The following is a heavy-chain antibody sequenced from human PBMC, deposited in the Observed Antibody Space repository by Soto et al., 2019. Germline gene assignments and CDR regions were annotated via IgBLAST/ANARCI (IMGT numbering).Heavy chain of an antibody. CDR2: ISGSGGST. J-gene: IGHJ6*02. CDR3: ASSPISMVRGTLGYYYGMDV. Sequence: GGSLRLSCAASGFTFSGYAMSWVRQAPGKGLEWVSAISGSGGSTYYADSVKGRFTISRDNTKNTLYLQMNSLRAEDTAVYYCASSPISMVRGTLGYYYGMDVWGQGTTVTVSS. D-gene: IGHD3-10*01. V-gene: IGHV3-23*01. CDR1: GFTFSGYA.